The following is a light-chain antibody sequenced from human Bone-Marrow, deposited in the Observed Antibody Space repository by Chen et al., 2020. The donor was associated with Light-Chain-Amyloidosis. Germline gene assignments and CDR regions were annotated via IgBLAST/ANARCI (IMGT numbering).Light chain of an antibody. J-gene: IGLJ2*01. V-gene: IGLV1-44*01. CDR2: SDN. Sequence: QSVLTQPPSTSGTPGQRVTISCSGSTSNIGTYTVNWYRQVPGTAPRLLIQSDNQRPSGVPDRFSGSKSGTSASLAISWLRSEDEADYYCAAWDDGLNGVIFGGGTKLTVL. CDR1: TSNIGTYT. CDR3: AAWDDGLNGVI.